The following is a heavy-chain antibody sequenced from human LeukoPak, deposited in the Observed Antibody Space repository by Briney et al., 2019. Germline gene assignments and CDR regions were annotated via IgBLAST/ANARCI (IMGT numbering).Heavy chain of an antibody. Sequence: ASVKVSCKASGYTFTSYYMHWVRQAPGQGLEWMGIINPSGGSTSYAQKFQGRVTMTRDTSTSTVYMELSSLRSEDTAVYYCARRLWAYCGGDCYAQFFDPWGQGTLVAVSS. V-gene: IGHV1-46*01. J-gene: IGHJ5*02. D-gene: IGHD2-21*02. CDR1: GYTFTSYY. CDR2: INPSGGST. CDR3: ARRLWAYCGGDCYAQFFDP.